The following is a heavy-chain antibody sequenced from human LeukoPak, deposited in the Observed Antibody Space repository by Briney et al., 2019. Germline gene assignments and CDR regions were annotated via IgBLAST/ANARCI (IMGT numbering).Heavy chain of an antibody. CDR1: GFTFSSYA. CDR3: ARARAAAAKY. CDR2: ISYDGSNK. J-gene: IGHJ4*02. D-gene: IGHD6-13*01. Sequence: PGGSLRLSCAASGFTFSSYAMHWVRQAPGKGLEWVAVISYDGSNKYYADSVKGRFTISRDNSKNTLYLQMNSLRAEDTAVYYCARARAAAAKYWGQGTLVTVSS. V-gene: IGHV3-30-3*01.